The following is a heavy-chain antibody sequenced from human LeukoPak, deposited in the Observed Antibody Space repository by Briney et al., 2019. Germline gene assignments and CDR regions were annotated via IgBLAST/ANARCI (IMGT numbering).Heavy chain of an antibody. CDR3: ARGDLGYCTGTSCYDAFDI. CDR1: GGSISSSSYY. V-gene: IGHV4-39*07. CDR2: IYHSGST. Sequence: SETLSLTCTVSGGSISSSSYYWGWIRQPPGKGLEWMGYIYHSGSTYYNPSLKSRVTISVDRSKNQFSLKLTSVTAADTAVYYCARGDLGYCTGTSCYDAFDIWGQGTMVTVSS. D-gene: IGHD2-2*01. J-gene: IGHJ3*02.